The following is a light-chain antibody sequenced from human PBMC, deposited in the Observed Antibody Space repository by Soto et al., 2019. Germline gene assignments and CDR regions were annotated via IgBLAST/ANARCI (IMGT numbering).Light chain of an antibody. Sequence: DIQMTQSPSSLSASVGDRVTITCRASQNIIFYLNWYQQKIGKAPKLLIYAASNLQSGVPSRFSRRGSGTDFTLTISNLQPEDLATYFCQESYTPPVYSFGQGNKLEIK. V-gene: IGKV1-39*01. CDR1: QNIIFY. J-gene: IGKJ2*01. CDR2: AAS. CDR3: QESYTPPVYS.